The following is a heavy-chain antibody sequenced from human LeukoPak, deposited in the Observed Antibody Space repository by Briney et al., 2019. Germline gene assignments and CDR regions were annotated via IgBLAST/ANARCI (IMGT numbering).Heavy chain of an antibody. CDR1: GGSFSGYY. Sequence: SETLSLTCAVYGGSFSGYYWSWIRQPPGKGLEWIGEINHSGSTNYNPSLKSRVTISVDTSKNQFSLKLSSVTAADTAVYYCARHLGYCSSTSCYTSYFQHWGQGTLVTVSS. CDR2: INHSGST. V-gene: IGHV4-34*01. D-gene: IGHD2-2*02. CDR3: ARHLGYCSSTSCYTSYFQH. J-gene: IGHJ1*01.